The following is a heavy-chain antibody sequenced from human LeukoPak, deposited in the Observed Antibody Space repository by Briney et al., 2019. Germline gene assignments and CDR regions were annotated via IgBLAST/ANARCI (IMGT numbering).Heavy chain of an antibody. CDR1: GGSVSGGNYY. Sequence: SETLSLTCTVSGGSVSGGNYYCSWIQQPPGKGLEWIGYIHYSGSTVYNPSLKSRVTMSIDTSKNQFSLNLSSATAADTAVYYCTRTGSTGGYWGQGTLVTVSS. CDR3: TRTGSTGGY. CDR2: IHYSGST. D-gene: IGHD1-7*01. V-gene: IGHV4-61*01. J-gene: IGHJ4*02.